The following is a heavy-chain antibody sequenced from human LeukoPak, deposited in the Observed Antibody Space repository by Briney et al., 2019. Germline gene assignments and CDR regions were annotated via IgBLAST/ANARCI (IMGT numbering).Heavy chain of an antibody. CDR1: GGSISSYY. V-gene: IGHV4-59*01. CDR3: ARYVWRSYRTFEDF. Sequence: SETLSLTYTVSGGSISSYYWSWIRQPPGKGLEWIGYIYYSGSTNYNPSLKSRVTISVDTSKNQFSLKLSSVTDADTAVYYCARYVWRSYRTFEDFWGPGTLVTVSS. D-gene: IGHD3-16*02. CDR2: IYYSGST. J-gene: IGHJ4*02.